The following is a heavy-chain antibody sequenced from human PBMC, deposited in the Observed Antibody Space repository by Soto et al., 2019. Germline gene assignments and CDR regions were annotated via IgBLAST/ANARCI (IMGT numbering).Heavy chain of an antibody. D-gene: IGHD1-26*01. J-gene: IGHJ4*02. CDR2: IRSTTTI. CDR3: ARDRSIVGATTFDY. CDR1: GFTFSDYD. V-gene: IGHV3-11*01. Sequence: QVQLVESGGGLVKPGGSLRLSCAASGFTFSDYDMSWIRQAPGKGPEWISYIRSTTTIFYADSVKGRFTISRDNAKNSLYLQMNSLRADDTAVYYCARDRSIVGATTFDYWGQGTLVTVSS.